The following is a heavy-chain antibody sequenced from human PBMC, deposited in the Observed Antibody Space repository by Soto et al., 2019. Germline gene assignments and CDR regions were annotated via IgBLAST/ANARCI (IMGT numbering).Heavy chain of an antibody. V-gene: IGHV3-7*01. CDR2: IKYGGSET. Sequence: EVQLVESGGGLVQPGGSLRLSCAASGFTFSSYWMTWVRQAPGKGLEWVANIKYGGSETHYVDSVKGRFNISRDNAEKSRYLQMGGLRGEGTAFYDCSRVRQQLIREQSFDGWGHGTRVNVAS. CDR3: SRVRQQLIREQSFDG. D-gene: IGHD6-13*01. J-gene: IGHJ3*01. CDR1: GFTFSSYW.